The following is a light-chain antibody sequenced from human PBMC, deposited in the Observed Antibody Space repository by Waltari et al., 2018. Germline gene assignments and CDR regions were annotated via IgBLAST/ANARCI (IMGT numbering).Light chain of an antibody. CDR3: SSRNGRANQVV. Sequence: SSELTQDPAVSVALGQTVRITCQGDSLRTYYASWYQLKPEQAPVLVIHGKDKRPSGIPDRISGYSSGATSSLTITGAQAEDEADYYCSSRNGRANQVVFAGGTKVTVL. CDR1: SLRTYY. V-gene: IGLV3-19*01. J-gene: IGLJ3*02. CDR2: GKD.